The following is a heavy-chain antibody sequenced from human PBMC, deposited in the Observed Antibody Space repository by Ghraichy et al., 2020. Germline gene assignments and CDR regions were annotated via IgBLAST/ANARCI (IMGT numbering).Heavy chain of an antibody. CDR1: GFTFSNYW. D-gene: IGHD5-12*01. CDR3: APHGNIAPY. Sequence: GGSLRLSCAASGFTFSNYWVSWVRQAPGKGLDWVATIAPDGSRRYYVDSVKGRFTISRDSATNSLYLQRNSLRADDTAVYYCAPHGNIAPYWGQGTLVTVSS. V-gene: IGHV3-7*01. J-gene: IGHJ4*02. CDR2: IAPDGSRR.